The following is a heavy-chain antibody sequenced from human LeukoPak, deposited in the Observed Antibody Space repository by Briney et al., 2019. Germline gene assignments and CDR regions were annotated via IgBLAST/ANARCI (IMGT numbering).Heavy chain of an antibody. D-gene: IGHD1-26*01. Sequence: RGSLRLSCAASGFTVSSNYMSWVRQAPGKGLEWVSVIYSGGSTYYADSVKGRFTISRDNSKNTLYLQMNSLRAEDTAVYCARGRGYSYYYGMDVWGKGTTVTVSS. CDR2: IYSGGST. CDR3: ARGRGYSYYYGMDV. V-gene: IGHV3-53*01. J-gene: IGHJ6*04. CDR1: GFTVSSNY.